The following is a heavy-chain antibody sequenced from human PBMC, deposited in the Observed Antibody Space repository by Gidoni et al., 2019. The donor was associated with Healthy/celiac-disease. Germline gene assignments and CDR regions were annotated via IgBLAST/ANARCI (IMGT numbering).Heavy chain of an antibody. CDR2: ISYAGSNK. CDR1: GFPFGRYG. J-gene: IGHJ6*02. D-gene: IGHD6-19*01. V-gene: IGHV3-30*18. Sequence: QVQLVESGGSVVQPGRSLRLSCASSGFPFGRYGRHWVRKAPGQGLEWVAVISYAGSNKDYADSVKGRFTSSRDNSKNTLYLQMNSLRAEDTAVYYCAKDRPGAVAGTSYGMDVWGQGTTVTVSS. CDR3: AKDRPGAVAGTSYGMDV.